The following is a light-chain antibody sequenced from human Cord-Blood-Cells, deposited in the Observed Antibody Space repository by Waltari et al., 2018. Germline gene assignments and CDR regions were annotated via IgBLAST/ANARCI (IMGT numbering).Light chain of an antibody. CDR2: EGS. V-gene: IGLV2-23*01. Sequence: QSALTQPASVSGSPGQSITISCTGTSSDVGSYNLVSWYQQHPGKAPKLMIYEGSKRPSGVSNRFSGSQSGNTASLTISGLQAEDEADYYCCSYAGSSVFGTGTKVTVL. CDR1: SSDVGSYNL. J-gene: IGLJ1*01. CDR3: CSYAGSSV.